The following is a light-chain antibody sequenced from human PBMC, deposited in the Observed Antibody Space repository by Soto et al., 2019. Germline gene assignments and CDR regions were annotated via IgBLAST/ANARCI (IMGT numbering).Light chain of an antibody. CDR1: QSVSRSY. Sequence: EIVLTQSPATLSLSPGDRATLSCRASQSVSRSYLGWYQQKPGQAPRLLMYGASIRAAGVPDRFNGSGSGTEFTLTVRRVEPEDFTVYDSHHYETVGQGTKGDIK. V-gene: IGKV3-20*01. CDR3: HHYET. CDR2: GAS. J-gene: IGKJ1*01.